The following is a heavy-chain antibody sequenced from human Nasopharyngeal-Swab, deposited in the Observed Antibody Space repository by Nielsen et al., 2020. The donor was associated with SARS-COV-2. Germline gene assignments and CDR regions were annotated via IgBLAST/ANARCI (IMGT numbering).Heavy chain of an antibody. D-gene: IGHD1-26*01. Sequence: WIRQPPGKGLEWVSSISWNSVTIGYTDSVKGRFTISRDNAKNSLYMQMNSLRPGDTALYYCAKSRGMGGTYHIDHWGQGTLVTVSS. J-gene: IGHJ4*02. V-gene: IGHV3-9*01. CDR3: AKSRGMGGTYHIDH. CDR2: ISWNSVTI.